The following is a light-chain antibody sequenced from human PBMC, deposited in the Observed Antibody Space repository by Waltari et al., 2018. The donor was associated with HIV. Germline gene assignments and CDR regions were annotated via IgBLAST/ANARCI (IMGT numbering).Light chain of an antibody. Sequence: SYVLTQPLSVSVDPAATARITCGATNIGRKSVQWYQQKPGQAPVLVIYDDNDRPSGIPERFSGSSSGNTATLTISRVEAGDEADYYCQVWDTTTDQWVFGGGTELAVL. V-gene: IGLV3-21*04. CDR1: NIGRKS. CDR2: DDN. CDR3: QVWDTTTDQWV. J-gene: IGLJ3*02.